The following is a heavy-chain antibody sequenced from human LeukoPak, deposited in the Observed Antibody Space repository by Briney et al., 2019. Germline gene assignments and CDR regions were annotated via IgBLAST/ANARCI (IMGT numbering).Heavy chain of an antibody. CDR2: ISSSGSTI. D-gene: IGHD3-10*02. V-gene: IGHV3-11*04. J-gene: IGHJ6*04. Sequence: PGGSLRLSCAASGFTFSNAWMSWVRQAPGKGLEWVSYISSSGSTIYYADSVKGRFTISRDNAKNSLYLQMNSLRAEDTAVYYCAELGITMIGGVWGKGTTATISS. CDR1: GFTFSNAW. CDR3: AELGITMIGGV.